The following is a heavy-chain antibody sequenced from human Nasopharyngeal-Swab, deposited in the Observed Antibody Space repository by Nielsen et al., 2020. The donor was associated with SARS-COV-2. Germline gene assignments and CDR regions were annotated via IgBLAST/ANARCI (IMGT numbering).Heavy chain of an antibody. D-gene: IGHD6-13*01. CDR3: ARSYSSSWYDSYYYYYGMDV. J-gene: IGHJ6*02. CDR2: INPNSGGT. CDR1: GYTFTGYY. Sequence: ASVKVSCKASGYTFTGYYMHWVRQAPGQGLEWMGWINPNSGGTNYAQKFQGRVTMTRDTSISTAYMELSGLRSDDTAVYYCARSYSSSWYDSYYYYYGMDVWGQGTTVTVSS. V-gene: IGHV1-2*02.